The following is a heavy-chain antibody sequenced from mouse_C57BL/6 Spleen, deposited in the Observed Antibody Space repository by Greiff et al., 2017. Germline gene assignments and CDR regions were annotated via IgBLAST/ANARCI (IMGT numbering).Heavy chain of an antibody. V-gene: IGHV1-50*01. J-gene: IGHJ3*01. Sequence: QVHVKQPGAELVKPGASVKLSCKASGYTFTSYWMQWVKQRPGQGLEWIGEIDPSDSYTNYNQKFKGKATLTVDTSSSTAYMQLSSLTSEDSAVYYCARWEGLRAWFAYWGQGTLVTVAA. CDR1: GYTFTSYW. CDR3: ARWEGLRAWFAY. CDR2: IDPSDSYT. D-gene: IGHD2-4*01.